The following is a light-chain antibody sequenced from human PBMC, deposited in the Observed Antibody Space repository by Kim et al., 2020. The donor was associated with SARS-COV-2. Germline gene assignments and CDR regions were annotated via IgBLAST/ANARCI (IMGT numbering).Light chain of an antibody. CDR3: TSYAGSNNLDV. CDR1: SSDIGDYKY. J-gene: IGLJ1*01. Sequence: QSVTISCTGTSSDIGDYKYVSWYQQHPGKAPKLMIYEVNRRPSGVPDRFSGSKSGNTASLTVSGLQAEDEADYYCTSYAGSNNLDVFGTGTKVTVL. V-gene: IGLV2-8*01. CDR2: EVN.